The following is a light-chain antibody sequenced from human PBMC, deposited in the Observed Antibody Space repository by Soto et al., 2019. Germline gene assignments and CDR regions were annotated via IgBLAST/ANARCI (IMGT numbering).Light chain of an antibody. CDR2: AAS. J-gene: IGKJ4*01. V-gene: IGKV1-39*01. CDR3: QQSYSTPLT. CDR1: QSISSY. Sequence: DIQMTQSPSSLSASVGYRVTITCRASQSISSYLNWYQQKPGKAPKLLIYAASSLQSGVPSRFSGSGSGTDFTLTISSLQPEDFATYYCQQSYSTPLTFGGGTKGDIK.